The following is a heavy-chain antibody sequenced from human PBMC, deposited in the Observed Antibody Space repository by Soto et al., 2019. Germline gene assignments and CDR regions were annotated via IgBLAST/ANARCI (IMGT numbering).Heavy chain of an antibody. CDR3: ARDLRQTYSSSPYNWFDP. V-gene: IGHV1-18*04. D-gene: IGHD6-6*01. CDR2: ISAYNGNT. J-gene: IGHJ5*02. Sequence: ASVKVSCKASGYTFTSYGISWVRQAPGQGLEWMGWISAYNGNTNYAQKLQGRVTMTTDTSTSTAYMELRSLRSDDTAVYYCARDLRQTYSSSPYNWFDPWGQGTLVTVSS. CDR1: GYTFTSYG.